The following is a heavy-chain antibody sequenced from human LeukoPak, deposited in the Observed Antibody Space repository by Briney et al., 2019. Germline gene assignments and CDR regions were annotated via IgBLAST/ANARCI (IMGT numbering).Heavy chain of an antibody. CDR3: ARPSPPGDGYNPCDY. CDR2: ISNDERNK. Sequence: GGSLRLSCAASGFTFSSYGMHWVRQAPGKGLEWVAVISNDERNKYYTDSVKGRFTISRDNSKSTVYLQMNSLRPEDTAVYYCARPSPPGDGYNPCDYWGPGALVIVSS. D-gene: IGHD5-24*01. CDR1: GFTFSSYG. J-gene: IGHJ4*02. V-gene: IGHV3-30*19.